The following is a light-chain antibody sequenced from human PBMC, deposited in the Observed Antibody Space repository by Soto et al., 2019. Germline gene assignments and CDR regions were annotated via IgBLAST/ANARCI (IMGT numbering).Light chain of an antibody. CDR3: CSSAPESTYV. V-gene: IGLV2-23*01. CDR2: KGT. Sequence: SVLAQPASVSGSPGQSITISCTGTSSDVGAYNSVSWYQQHPHKAPQVIIYKGTQRPSGVSNRFSGSTSGHAASLTISGLQADDEADYFCCSSAPESTYVFGSGTKVTVL. J-gene: IGLJ1*01. CDR1: SSDVGAYNS.